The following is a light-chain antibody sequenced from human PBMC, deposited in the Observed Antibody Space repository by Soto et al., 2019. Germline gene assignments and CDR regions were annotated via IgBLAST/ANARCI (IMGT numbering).Light chain of an antibody. CDR2: GAA. Sequence: EIVMTQSPATLSVSPGERATLSYRASQSVFSSLAWYQQKPGQAPRLLIYGAATRATGIPARFSGSGSGTEFTLTISSLQSEYFAVYYCQQYHNWPAFGQGTKVEIK. J-gene: IGKJ1*01. V-gene: IGKV3-15*01. CDR1: QSVFSS. CDR3: QQYHNWPA.